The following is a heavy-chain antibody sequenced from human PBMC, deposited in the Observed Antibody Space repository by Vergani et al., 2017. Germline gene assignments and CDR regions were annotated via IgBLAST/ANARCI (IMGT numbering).Heavy chain of an antibody. CDR3: AKMRTPAPHAFDI. Sequence: EVQLLESGGGLVQPGGSLRLSCAASGFTFSSYAMSWVRQAPGKGLEWVSAISGSGGSTYYADSVKGRFTISRDNSKNTLYLQVNSLRAEDTAVYYCAKMRTPAPHAFDIWGQGTMVTVSS. CDR1: GFTFSSYA. J-gene: IGHJ3*02. CDR2: ISGSGGST. V-gene: IGHV3-23*01.